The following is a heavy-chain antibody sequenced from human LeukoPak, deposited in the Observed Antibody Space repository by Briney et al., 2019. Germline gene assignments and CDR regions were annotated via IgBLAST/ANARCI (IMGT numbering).Heavy chain of an antibody. CDR3: ARGQLPEAI. CDR1: GGSISSYY. J-gene: IGHJ4*02. V-gene: IGHV4-59*08. Sequence: SETLSLTCTVSGGSISSYYWSWIRQPPGKGLEWIGYIYYSGSTNYNPSLKSRVTISVDTSKNQFSLKLSSVTAADTAVYYCARGQLPEAIWGQGTLVTVSS. CDR2: IYYSGST. D-gene: IGHD1-26*01.